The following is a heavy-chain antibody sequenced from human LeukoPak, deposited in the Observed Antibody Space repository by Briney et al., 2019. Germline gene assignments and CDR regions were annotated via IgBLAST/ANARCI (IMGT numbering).Heavy chain of an antibody. CDR1: GFTFSSYS. J-gene: IGHJ4*02. D-gene: IGHD2-2*01. CDR3: AKDTKYAFDN. Sequence: GGSLRLSCAASGFTFSSYSMNWVRQAPGKGLEWISYIGISSGNTKYADSVKGRFTISGDKAKNSVYLQMNSLRVEDTAVYYCAKDTKYAFDNWGQGTLVTVSS. CDR2: IGISSGNT. V-gene: IGHV3-48*01.